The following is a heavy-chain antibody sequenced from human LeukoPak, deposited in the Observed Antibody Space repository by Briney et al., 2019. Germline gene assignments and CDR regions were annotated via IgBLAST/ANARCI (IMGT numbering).Heavy chain of an antibody. CDR3: ARGMGIAAALWFDP. J-gene: IGHJ5*02. CDR1: GFTFSSYS. CDR2: ISSSSSYI. D-gene: IGHD6-13*01. Sequence: PGGSLRLSCAASGFTFSSYSMNWVRQAPGKGLEWVSSISSSSSYIYYADSVKGRFTISRDNAKNSLYLQMNSLRAEDTAVYYCARGMGIAAALWFDPWGQGTLVTVSS. V-gene: IGHV3-21*01.